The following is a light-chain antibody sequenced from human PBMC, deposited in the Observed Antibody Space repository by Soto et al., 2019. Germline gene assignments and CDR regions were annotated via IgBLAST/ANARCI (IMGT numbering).Light chain of an antibody. CDR3: SSYAVNSTLV. CDR1: SSDVGGYNY. CDR2: DVS. Sequence: QSALTQPASVSESPGQSITISCTGTSSDVGGYNYVSWYQQHPGKAPKLMIYDVSNRPSGVSNRFSASKSGNTASLTISGLQAEDQADYYCSSYAVNSTLVFGGGTKVTVL. J-gene: IGLJ2*01. V-gene: IGLV2-14*03.